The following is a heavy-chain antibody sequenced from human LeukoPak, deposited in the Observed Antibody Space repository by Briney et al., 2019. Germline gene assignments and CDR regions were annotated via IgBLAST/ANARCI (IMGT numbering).Heavy chain of an antibody. CDR3: ARGDYDFWSGYSHFDY. J-gene: IGHJ4*02. CDR1: GYTFTGYY. D-gene: IGHD3-3*01. CDR2: INPNSGGT. V-gene: IGHV1-2*02. Sequence: ASVKVSCKASGYTFTGYYMHWVRQAPGQGLEWMGWINPNSGGTNYAQKFQGRVTITRNTSISTAYMELSSLRSEDTAVYYCARGDYDFWSGYSHFDYWGQGTLVTVSS.